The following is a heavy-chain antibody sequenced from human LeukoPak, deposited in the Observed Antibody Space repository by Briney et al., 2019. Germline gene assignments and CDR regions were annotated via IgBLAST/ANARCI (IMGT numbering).Heavy chain of an antibody. V-gene: IGHV3-48*03. CDR2: ISSSGSSI. Sequence: PGGSLRPSCAASRFTFSSYEMNWVRQAPGKGLEWVSYISSSGSSIYYADSVKGRFTISRDNAKNSLYLQMNSLRAEDTAVYYCARDEYNWNVDAFDIWGQGTVVAVSS. CDR1: RFTFSSYE. CDR3: ARDEYNWNVDAFDI. J-gene: IGHJ3*02. D-gene: IGHD1-20*01.